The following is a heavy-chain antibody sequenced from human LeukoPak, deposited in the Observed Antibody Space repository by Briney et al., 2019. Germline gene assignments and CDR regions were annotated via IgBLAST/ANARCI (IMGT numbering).Heavy chain of an antibody. V-gene: IGHV3-53*01. CDR3: AKTGGDSVLYYYYMDV. D-gene: IGHD3-10*01. Sequence: GGSLRLSCAASGFTVSSNYMSWVRQAPGKGLEWVSVIYRGGGTYYADSVKGRFTISRDNSKNTLYLQMNSLRAEDTAVYYCAKTGGDSVLYYYYMDVWGKGTTVTVSS. J-gene: IGHJ6*03. CDR2: IYRGGGT. CDR1: GFTVSSNY.